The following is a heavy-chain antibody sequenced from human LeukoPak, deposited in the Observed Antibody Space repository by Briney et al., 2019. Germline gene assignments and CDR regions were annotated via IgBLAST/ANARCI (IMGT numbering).Heavy chain of an antibody. Sequence: GGSLRLSCAASGFTFSSYELNWVRQAPGKGLEWVSYISSSGSTIYYADSVKGRFTLSRDNAKNSLYLQMNSLRDEDTAVYYCANLGPPGRDHYLESWGQGTLVTVSS. J-gene: IGHJ4*02. CDR3: ANLGPPGRDHYLES. D-gene: IGHD5-24*01. CDR1: GFTFSSYE. V-gene: IGHV3-48*03. CDR2: ISSSGSTI.